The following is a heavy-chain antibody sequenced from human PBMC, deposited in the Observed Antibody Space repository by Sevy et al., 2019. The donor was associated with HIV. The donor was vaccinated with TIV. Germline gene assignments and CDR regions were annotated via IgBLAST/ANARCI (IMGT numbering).Heavy chain of an antibody. Sequence: GGSLRLSCAASGFTFSDYYMSWIRQAPGKGLEWVSYISSSGSTIYYADSVKGRFTISRDNAKNSLYLQMNSLKAEDTAVYYCAREAVEWPTGTTTYFDYWGQGTLVTVSS. J-gene: IGHJ4*02. D-gene: IGHD1-1*01. CDR1: GFTFSDYY. CDR2: ISSSGSTI. CDR3: AREAVEWPTGTTTYFDY. V-gene: IGHV3-11*01.